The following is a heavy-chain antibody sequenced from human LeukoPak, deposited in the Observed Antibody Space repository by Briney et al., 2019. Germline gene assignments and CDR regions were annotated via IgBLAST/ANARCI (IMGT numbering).Heavy chain of an antibody. V-gene: IGHV1-69*04. CDR2: NLPILGIE. Sequence: AVKVPRKACGRPYSSYSISCVRQPSGQGREGMGRNLPILGIENYAQKFQGRVTITAHKSTSTAYVELSSLRSEDTAVYYCARDEVVTATDAFDIWGEGTMVTVSS. J-gene: IGHJ3*02. CDR1: GRPYSSYS. CDR3: ARDEVVTATDAFDI. D-gene: IGHD2-21*02.